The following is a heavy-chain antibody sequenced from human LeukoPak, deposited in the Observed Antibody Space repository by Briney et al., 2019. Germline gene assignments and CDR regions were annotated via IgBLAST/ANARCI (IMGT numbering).Heavy chain of an antibody. Sequence: GGSLRLSCVASGFTFSTYPMHWARQAPGKGLEWVAVFSSDGSTKFYADSVKGRFTISRDNSKNTLYLQMNSLRVEDTAVYSCARELSAFDIWGQGTMVTVSS. CDR2: FSSDGSTK. J-gene: IGHJ3*02. CDR3: ARELSAFDI. V-gene: IGHV3-30-3*01. CDR1: GFTFSTYP.